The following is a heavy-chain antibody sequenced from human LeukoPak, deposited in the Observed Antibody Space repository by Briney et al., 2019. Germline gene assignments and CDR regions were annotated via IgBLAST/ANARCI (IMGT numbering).Heavy chain of an antibody. J-gene: IGHJ4*02. CDR3: LGEKPPKYYFDY. CDR2: ISGSGGST. Sequence: GGSLRLSCAASGFTFSSYSMNWVRQAPGKGLEWVSAISGSGGSTYYADPVKGRFTISRDNSKNTLYLQMNSLRAEDTAVYYCLGEKPPKYYFDYWGQGTLVTVSS. CDR1: GFTFSSYS. V-gene: IGHV3-23*01. D-gene: IGHD3-10*01.